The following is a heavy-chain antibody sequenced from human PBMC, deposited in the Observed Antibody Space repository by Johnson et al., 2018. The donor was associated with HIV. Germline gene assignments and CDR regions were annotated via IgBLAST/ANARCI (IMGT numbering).Heavy chain of an antibody. CDR2: IYRGGAT. V-gene: IGHV3-66*01. D-gene: IGHD4-23*01. Sequence: VQLVESGGGLVQPGGSLRLSCAASGFSVSASYMSWLRQAPGKALEWVSVIYRGGATYYAASVQGRFTISRDNSKNTLYLQMESLRAEDTALYYCARDKDYGGNHDAFDIWGQGTMVTVSS. CDR1: GFSVSASY. CDR3: ARDKDYGGNHDAFDI. J-gene: IGHJ3*02.